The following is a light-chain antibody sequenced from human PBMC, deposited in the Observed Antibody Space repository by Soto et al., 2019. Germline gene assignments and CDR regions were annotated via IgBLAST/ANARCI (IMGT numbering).Light chain of an antibody. CDR3: QQYDSSPST. V-gene: IGKV1-5*03. CDR2: KSS. CDR1: QSIGTW. J-gene: IGKJ2*01. Sequence: DIQMTQSPSTLSASVGDRVTITCRASQSIGTWLAWYQQKPGKAPKLLIYKSSSLESGVPSRFSGSGHGTEIPLTISSLQPDDLATYHCQQYDSSPSTFGQGTKLEIK.